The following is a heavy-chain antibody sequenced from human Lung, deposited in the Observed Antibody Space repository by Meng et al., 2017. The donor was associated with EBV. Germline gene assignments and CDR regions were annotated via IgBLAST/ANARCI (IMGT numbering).Heavy chain of an antibody. J-gene: IGHJ4*02. D-gene: IGHD5-24*01. Sequence: HVQEPAPGPRTPSQPPSPTCTVSGGPISRDGYYWSWIRQPPGKGLEWIGYIYDSGSTYYNPSLKSRVTISMGKSNNQLSLKLNSVTAADTAVYYCATQESRDGHNPYWGQGTLVTVSS. CDR1: GGPISRDGYY. CDR3: ATQESRDGHNPY. V-gene: IGHV4-31*09. CDR2: IYDSGST.